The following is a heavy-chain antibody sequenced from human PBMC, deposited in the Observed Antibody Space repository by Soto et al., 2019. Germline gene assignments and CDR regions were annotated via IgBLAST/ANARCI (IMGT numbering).Heavy chain of an antibody. Sequence: QVHLVESWGGVVQPGRSLRLSCAASGFTFNNYGMHWVRQAPGKGLEWVATISNDGSDKYYADSVKGRLTISRDNSKNTVYLQMNSLRAEETAVYYCAKDQGIAASHGIDWGQGTMVTVSS. CDR2: ISNDGSDK. D-gene: IGHD6-13*01. V-gene: IGHV3-30*18. CDR3: AKDQGIAASHGID. J-gene: IGHJ3*01. CDR1: GFTFNNYG.